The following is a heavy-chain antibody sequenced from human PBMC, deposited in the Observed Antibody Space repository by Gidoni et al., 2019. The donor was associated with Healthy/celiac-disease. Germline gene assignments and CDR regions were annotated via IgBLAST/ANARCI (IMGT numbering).Heavy chain of an antibody. D-gene: IGHD3-16*01. J-gene: IGHJ3*02. CDR2: FDPEDGET. CDR1: GSTLTELS. CDR3: ATAKPPIRSLDAFDI. V-gene: IGHV1-24*01. Sequence: QVQLVQSGAEVKKPGASVKVSCKVSGSTLTELSMHWVRQATGKGLEWMGGFDPEDGETIYAQKCQGRVTMTEDTYTDTADMELSSLRSEDTAVYYCATAKPPIRSLDAFDIWGQGTMVTVSS.